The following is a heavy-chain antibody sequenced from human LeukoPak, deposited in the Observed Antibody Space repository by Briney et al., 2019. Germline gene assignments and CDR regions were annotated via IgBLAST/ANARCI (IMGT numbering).Heavy chain of an antibody. CDR1: GYTFTTYG. D-gene: IGHD6-19*01. J-gene: IGHJ3*02. Sequence: ASVKVSCKSSGYTFTTYGISWMRQAPGQSLEWMGWISPYNSNTKYAQKLQGRVTMTTDTSTNTAYIEVRSLRSDETAVYYCAREAPVAAGSDAFDIWGQGTMVTVSS. CDR3: AREAPVAAGSDAFDI. CDR2: ISPYNSNT. V-gene: IGHV1-18*01.